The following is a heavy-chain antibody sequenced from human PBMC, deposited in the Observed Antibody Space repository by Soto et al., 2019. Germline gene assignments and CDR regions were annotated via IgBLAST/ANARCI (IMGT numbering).Heavy chain of an antibody. Sequence: ASVKVSCKPSGYPLTELTMHWVRQAPGKGLVWIGGFDPEDGKTVYAQKLQGSVTITEDTSTDTPCVELGSLRSEDTAVYDWATSVFRIFGYWGQ. D-gene: IGHD2-15*01. CDR2: FDPEDGKT. CDR3: ATSVFRIFGY. J-gene: IGHJ4*01. V-gene: IGHV1-24*01. CDR1: GYPLTELT.